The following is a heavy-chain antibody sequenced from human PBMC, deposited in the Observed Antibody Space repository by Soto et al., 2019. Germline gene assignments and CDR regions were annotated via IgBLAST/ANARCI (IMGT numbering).Heavy chain of an antibody. CDR1: GYTFTTYG. Sequence: ASVKVSYKASGYTFTTYGISWVRQAPGQGLEWMGWISAYNGNTNYAQKLQGRVTMTTDTSTSTAYMELRSLRSDDTAVYYCGTPPGFYDSAPFDYWGQGTLVTVSS. V-gene: IGHV1-18*01. CDR2: ISAYNGNT. CDR3: GTPPGFYDSAPFDY. D-gene: IGHD3-22*01. J-gene: IGHJ4*02.